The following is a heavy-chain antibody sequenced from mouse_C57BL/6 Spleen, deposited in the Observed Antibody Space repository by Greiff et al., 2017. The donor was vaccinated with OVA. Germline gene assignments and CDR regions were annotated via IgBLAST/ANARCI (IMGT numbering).Heavy chain of an antibody. CDR3: ARDGDSSSFDY. Sequence: EVKLVESEGGLVQPGSSMKLSCTASGFTFSDYYMAWVRQVPEKGLEWVANINYDGSSTYYLDSLKSRFIISRDNAKNILYLQMSSLKSEDTATYYCARDGDSSSFDYWGQGTTLTVSS. D-gene: IGHD3-2*02. CDR1: GFTFSDYY. V-gene: IGHV5-16*01. J-gene: IGHJ2*01. CDR2: INYDGSST.